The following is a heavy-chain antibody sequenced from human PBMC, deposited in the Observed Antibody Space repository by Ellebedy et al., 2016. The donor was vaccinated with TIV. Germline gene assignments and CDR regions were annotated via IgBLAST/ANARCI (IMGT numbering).Heavy chain of an antibody. V-gene: IGHV5-51*01. J-gene: IGHJ4*02. CDR2: IYPGDSET. CDR3: ARLRRRRGYFDY. D-gene: IGHD5-12*01. Sequence: GESLKISCKGSGYFFGSYWIGWVRQMPGKGLEWMGIIYPGDSETRYNPSFQGQVTISADKSISTAYLQWSSLKASDNAMYYCARLRRRRGYFDYWGQGSQVTVSS. CDR1: GYFFGSYW.